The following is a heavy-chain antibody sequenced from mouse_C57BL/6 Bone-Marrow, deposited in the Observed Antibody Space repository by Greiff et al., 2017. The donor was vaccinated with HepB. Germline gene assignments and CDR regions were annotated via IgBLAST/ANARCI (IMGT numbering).Heavy chain of an antibody. CDR1: GYAFSSSW. CDR3: ARVVDYGEVYFDV. CDR2: IYPGDGDT. J-gene: IGHJ1*03. V-gene: IGHV1-82*01. D-gene: IGHD1-1*01. Sequence: QVQLQQSGPELVKPGASVKISCKASGYAFSSSWMNWVKQRPGKGLEWIGQIYPGDGDTNYNGKFKGKATLTADKSSSTAYMQLSSLTSEDSAVYFCARVVDYGEVYFDVWGTGTTVTVSS.